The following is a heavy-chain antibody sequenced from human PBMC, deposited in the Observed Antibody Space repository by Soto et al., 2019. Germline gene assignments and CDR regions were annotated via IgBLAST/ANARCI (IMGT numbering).Heavy chain of an antibody. CDR3: AKDLPGRYCSSTSCYAAKPSNWFDP. Sequence: PGGSLRLSCAASGFTFSSYGMHWVRQAPGKGLEWVAVISYDGSNKYYADSVKGRFTISRDNSKNTLYLQMNSLRAEDTAVYYCAKDLPGRYCSSTSCYAAKPSNWFDPWGQGTLVTVSS. D-gene: IGHD2-2*01. V-gene: IGHV3-30*18. CDR2: ISYDGSNK. CDR1: GFTFSSYG. J-gene: IGHJ5*02.